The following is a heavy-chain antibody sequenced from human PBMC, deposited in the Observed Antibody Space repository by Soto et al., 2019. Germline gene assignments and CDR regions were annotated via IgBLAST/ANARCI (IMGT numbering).Heavy chain of an antibody. V-gene: IGHV2-5*01. CDR3: ALRSRSSSWYTDAFDV. CDR2: IYWNDDK. Sequence: SGPTLVNPTQTLTLTCTFSGFSLSTTGVGVGWIRQPPGKAPEWLALIYWNDDKRYNPSLKSRLTITKDSSKNLVFLTMTNIDPVDTATYYCALRSRSSSWYTDAFDVWGQGTLVTVSS. J-gene: IGHJ3*01. CDR1: GFSLSTTGVG. D-gene: IGHD6-13*01.